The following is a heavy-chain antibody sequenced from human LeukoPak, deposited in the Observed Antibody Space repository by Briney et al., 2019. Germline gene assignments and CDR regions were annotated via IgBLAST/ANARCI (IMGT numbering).Heavy chain of an antibody. CDR3: ASGSGTVTTDY. D-gene: IGHD4-17*01. CDR2: IYYSGST. CDR1: GGSISSYY. J-gene: IGHJ4*02. Sequence: SSETLSLTCTVSGGSISSYYWSWIRQPPGKGLEWIGYIYYSGSTNYNPSLKSRVTISVDTSKNQFSLKLSSVTAADTAVYYYASGSGTVTTDYWGQGTLVTVSS. V-gene: IGHV4-59*01.